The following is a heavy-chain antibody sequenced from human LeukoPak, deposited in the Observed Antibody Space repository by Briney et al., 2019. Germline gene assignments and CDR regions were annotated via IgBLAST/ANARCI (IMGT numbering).Heavy chain of an antibody. CDR1: GFTFSNYS. CDR2: ISSSSSYI. J-gene: IGHJ4*02. V-gene: IGHV3-21*01. Sequence: GGSLRLSCAASGFTFSNYSMNWVRQAPGKGLEWVSSISSSSSYIYYADSVKGRFTISRDNAKNSLYLQMNSLRAEDTAVYYCARGPSSHFFDYWGQGTLVTVSS. CDR3: ARGPSSHFFDY. D-gene: IGHD6-13*01.